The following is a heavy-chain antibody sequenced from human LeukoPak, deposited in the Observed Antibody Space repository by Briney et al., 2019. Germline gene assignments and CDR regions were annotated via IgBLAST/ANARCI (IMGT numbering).Heavy chain of an antibody. CDR3: AREGYSSGWPLGAL. J-gene: IGHJ4*02. CDR2: IYYSGST. CDR1: GGSISSSSYY. V-gene: IGHV4-39*07. D-gene: IGHD6-19*01. Sequence: PSETLSLTCTVSGGSISSSSYYWGWIRQPPGKGLEWIGSIYYSGSTYYNPSLKSRVTISVDTSKNQFSLKLSSVTAADTAVYYCAREGYSSGWPLGALWGQGTLVTVSS.